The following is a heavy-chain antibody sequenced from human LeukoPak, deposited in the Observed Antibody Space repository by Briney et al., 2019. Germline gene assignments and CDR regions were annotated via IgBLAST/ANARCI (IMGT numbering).Heavy chain of an antibody. CDR1: GFTFSSYG. CDR3: AKDRGPGGLASYYFDY. Sequence: HPGGSLRLSCAASGFTFSSYGMHWVRQAPGKGLEWVSYIRSGGSPIYYADSVKGRFTISRDNAKNTLYLQMNSLRAEDTAVYYCAKDRGPGGLASYYFDYWGQGTLVTVSS. V-gene: IGHV3-48*04. J-gene: IGHJ4*02. D-gene: IGHD3-10*01. CDR2: IRSGGSPI.